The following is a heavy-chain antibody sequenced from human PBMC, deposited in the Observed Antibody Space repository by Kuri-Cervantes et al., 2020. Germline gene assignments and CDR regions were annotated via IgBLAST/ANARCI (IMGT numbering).Heavy chain of an antibody. CDR2: INWNSGSI. D-gene: IGHD3-16*01. CDR3: ARDLSFGGPFDY. CDR1: GFTFDDYA. V-gene: IGHV3-9*01. J-gene: IGHJ4*02. Sequence: SLKISCAASGFTFDDYAMHWVRQAPGKGLEWVSGINWNSGSIGYADSVKGRFTISRDNSKNTLYLQMNSLRAEDTAVFYCARDLSFGGPFDYWGQGTLVTVSS.